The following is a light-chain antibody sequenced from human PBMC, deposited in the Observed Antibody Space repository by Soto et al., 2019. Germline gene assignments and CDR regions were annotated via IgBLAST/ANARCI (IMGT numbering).Light chain of an antibody. J-gene: IGKJ2*01. CDR2: GAS. V-gene: IGKV3-20*01. Sequence: EIVLTQSPGTLSLSPGEGATLSCRASQSVSSNYLAWYQQKPGQAPRLLIYGASSRATGIPDRISGSGSGADFTLTISRLEPEDFVVYYCQQYGGSPYTFGQGTKLEIK. CDR1: QSVSSNY. CDR3: QQYGGSPYT.